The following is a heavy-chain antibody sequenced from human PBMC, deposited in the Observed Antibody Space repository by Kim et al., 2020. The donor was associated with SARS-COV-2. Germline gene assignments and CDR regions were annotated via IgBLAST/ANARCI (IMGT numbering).Heavy chain of an antibody. Sequence: SETLSLTCTVSGYSISSGYYWGWIRQPPGKGLEWIGSIYHSGSTYYNPSLKSRVTISVDTSKNQFSLMLSSVTAADTAVYYCARVFGSGEYYVLGYFDY. CDR1: GYSISSGYY. V-gene: IGHV4-38-2*02. D-gene: IGHD3-10*01. CDR2: IYHSGST. J-gene: IGHJ4*03. CDR3: ARVFGSGEYYVLGYFDY.